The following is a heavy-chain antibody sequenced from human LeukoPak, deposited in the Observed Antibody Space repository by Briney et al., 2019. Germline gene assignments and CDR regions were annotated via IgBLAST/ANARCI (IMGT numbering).Heavy chain of an antibody. CDR3: ARDRGGRTGYASGDFDF. CDR1: SFSISNGFY. CDR2: VFYSGVT. Sequence: SETLSLTCVVSSFSISNGFYWVWIRQPPGKGLEWIGNVFYSGVTYYNPSLMSRVTISVYTSKNQFSLKLNSVTAADTAVYYCARDRGGRTGYASGDFDFWGPGVLVTVSS. D-gene: IGHD5-12*01. J-gene: IGHJ4*02. V-gene: IGHV4-38-2*02.